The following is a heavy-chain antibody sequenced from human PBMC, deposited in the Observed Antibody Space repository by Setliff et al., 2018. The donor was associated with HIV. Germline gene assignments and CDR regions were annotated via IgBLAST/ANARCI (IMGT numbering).Heavy chain of an antibody. Sequence: ASVKVSCKSSGYTFTSYSMHWVRQAPGQGLEWMGIINPSGGSTSYAQKFQGRVTMTRDTSISTAYMELSGLRSEDTAVYYCARATEAGTIDYWGQGTRVTVSS. CDR1: GYTFTSYS. J-gene: IGHJ4*02. CDR3: ARATEAGTIDY. D-gene: IGHD1-1*01. CDR2: INPSGGST. V-gene: IGHV1-46*01.